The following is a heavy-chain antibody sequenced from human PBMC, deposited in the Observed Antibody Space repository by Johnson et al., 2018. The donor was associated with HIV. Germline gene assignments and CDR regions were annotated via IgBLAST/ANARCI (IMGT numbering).Heavy chain of an antibody. V-gene: IGHV3-7*02. D-gene: IGHD6-13*01. CDR1: GFIFRGYW. CDR3: ASPLEAAAGPMDAFDI. CDR2: MKQDGSEK. J-gene: IGHJ3*02. Sequence: MLLVESGGGLVQPGGSLRLSREASGFIFRGYWMSWFRQAPGKGLEWVAYMKQDGSEKQYVDSVKGRFTISRDNSKNTLDLQMNSLRAEDTAVYYCASPLEAAAGPMDAFDIWGQGTMVTVSS.